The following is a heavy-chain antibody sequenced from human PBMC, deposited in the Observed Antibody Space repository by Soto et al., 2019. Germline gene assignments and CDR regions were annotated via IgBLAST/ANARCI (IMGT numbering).Heavy chain of an antibody. D-gene: IGHD1-26*01. J-gene: IGHJ3*02. Sequence: QVQLVQSGAEVKKPGTSVKVSCEVSGGTFSNYAITWVRQAPGQGLEWLGGAIPVYGSTNYAQKFQGRVTITAGESATTTFMELSSLRSDDTAVDYCARRGVANSRDAFDIWGQGTLVTVS. V-gene: IGHV1-69*01. CDR2: AIPVYGST. CDR1: GGTFSNYA. CDR3: ARRGVANSRDAFDI.